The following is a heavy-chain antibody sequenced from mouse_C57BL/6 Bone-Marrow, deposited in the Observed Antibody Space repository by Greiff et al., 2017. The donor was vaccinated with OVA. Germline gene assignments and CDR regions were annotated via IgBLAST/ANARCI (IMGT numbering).Heavy chain of an antibody. Sequence: EVQLQQSGPELVKPGASVKMSCKASGYTFTSYVMHWVKQKPGQGLEWIGYIYPYNDGTKYNEKFKGKATLTSDKSSSTAYMELSSLTSEDSAVDYCARSGYYGSSFWYFDVWGTGTTVTVSS. D-gene: IGHD1-1*01. CDR3: ARSGYYGSSFWYFDV. CDR2: IYPYNDGT. J-gene: IGHJ1*03. V-gene: IGHV1-14*01. CDR1: GYTFTSYV.